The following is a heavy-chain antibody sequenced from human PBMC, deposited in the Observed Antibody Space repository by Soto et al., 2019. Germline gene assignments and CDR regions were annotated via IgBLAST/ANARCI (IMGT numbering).Heavy chain of an antibody. J-gene: IGHJ3*02. CDR3: ARHGITGSYYDAFDI. V-gene: IGHV4-39*01. CDR1: ADSFIRSRCH. D-gene: IGHD1-26*01. CDR2: IKYSGTT. Sequence: SQTRSLTWTPSADSFIRSRCHWCCIRQPPGKGLEWIASIKYSGTTFYNPSLKSRVTLSVDTSKNQFALKLSSVTAAETAVYYCARHGITGSYYDAFDIWGQGTMVT.